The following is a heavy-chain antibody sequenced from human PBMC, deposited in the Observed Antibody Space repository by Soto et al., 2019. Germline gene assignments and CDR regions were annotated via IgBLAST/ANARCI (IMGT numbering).Heavy chain of an antibody. J-gene: IGHJ4*02. D-gene: IGHD2-15*01. CDR2: ISAYNGNT. V-gene: IGHV1-18*01. CDR3: ARDLSRGYCSGGSCYPRGVLDY. Sequence: GASVKVSCKASGYTFTSYGISWVRQAPGQGLEWMGWISAYNGNTNYAQKLQGRVTMTTDTSTSTAYMELRSLRSDDTAVYYCARDLSRGYCSGGSCYPRGVLDYWGQGTLVTVSS. CDR1: GYTFTSYG.